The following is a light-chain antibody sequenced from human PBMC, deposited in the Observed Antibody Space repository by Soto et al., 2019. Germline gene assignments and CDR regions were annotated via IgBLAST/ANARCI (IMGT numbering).Light chain of an antibody. CDR2: KAS. J-gene: IGKJ5*01. Sequence: DIQMTQSPSTLSASVGDRVTITCRASQSISSLLAWYQQKPGRAPTLLIYKASTLESGVPSRFSGSGSGTEFTLTISILQPDDLATYYCLQYNSYPLTFGQGTRLEIK. V-gene: IGKV1-5*03. CDR1: QSISSL. CDR3: LQYNSYPLT.